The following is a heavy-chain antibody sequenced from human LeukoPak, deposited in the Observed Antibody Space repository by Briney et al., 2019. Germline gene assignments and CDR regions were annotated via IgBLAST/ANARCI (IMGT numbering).Heavy chain of an antibody. D-gene: IGHD6-13*01. CDR1: GFTFSSYA. J-gene: IGHJ4*02. V-gene: IGHV3-30-3*01. Sequence: SGGSLRLSCAPSGFTFSSYAMHGARQAPGKGLEWVAVISYDGSNKYYADSVKGRFTISRYNSKNTLYLQINSLRAEDTAVYYCARAVGRAAAPIDYWGKGTLVTVSS. CDR3: ARAVGRAAAPIDY. CDR2: ISYDGSNK.